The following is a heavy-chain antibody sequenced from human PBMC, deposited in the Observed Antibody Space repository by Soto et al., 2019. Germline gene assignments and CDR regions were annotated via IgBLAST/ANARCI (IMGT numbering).Heavy chain of an antibody. V-gene: IGHV4-30-2*05. J-gene: IGHJ5*02. CDR2: MYHSGST. CDR1: GGSISSGGYS. D-gene: IGHD2-15*01. Sequence: SETLSLTCAVSGGSISSGGYSWSWIRQPPGKGLEWIGHMYHSGSTYYNPSLKSRVTISVDTSKNQFSLKLSSVTAADTAVYYGARGGRMTPKWFDPWGQGILVT. CDR3: ARGGRMTPKWFDP.